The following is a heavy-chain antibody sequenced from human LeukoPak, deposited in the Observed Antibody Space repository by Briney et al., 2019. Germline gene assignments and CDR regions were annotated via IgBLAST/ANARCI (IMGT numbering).Heavy chain of an antibody. J-gene: IGHJ4*02. CDR3: AKVLSRYSAYYLLDN. CDR1: GFTFSDYG. D-gene: IGHD5-12*01. V-gene: IGHV3-30*18. CDR2: ISYDGSDE. Sequence: GGSLRLSCAASGFTFSDYGMHWVRQAPGKGLEWVAVISYDGSDEYYTDSVKGRFTISRDNSKNTLYLQMTSLRDEDTAVYYCAKVLSRYSAYYLLDNWGQGTLVTVSS.